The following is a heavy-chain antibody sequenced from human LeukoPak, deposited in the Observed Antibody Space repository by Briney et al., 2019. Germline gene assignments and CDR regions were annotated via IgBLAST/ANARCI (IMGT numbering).Heavy chain of an antibody. V-gene: IGHV3-7*01. J-gene: IGHJ6*03. CDR2: IKQDGSEK. CDR1: GFTFSSYW. Sequence: PGGSLRLSCAASGFTFSSYWMSWVRQAPGKGLEWVANIKQDGSEKYYVDSVKGRFTISRDNAKNSLYLQMNSLRAEDTAVYYCARVGRAQWLCYYYMDVWAKGPRSPSP. D-gene: IGHD6-19*01. CDR3: ARVGRAQWLCYYYMDV.